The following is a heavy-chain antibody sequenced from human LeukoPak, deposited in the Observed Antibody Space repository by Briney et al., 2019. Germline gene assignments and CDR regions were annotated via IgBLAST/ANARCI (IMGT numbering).Heavy chain of an antibody. V-gene: IGHV3-48*03. CDR3: AKQRGYSFGSFDY. D-gene: IGHD5-18*01. CDR2: ISTSDSTI. CDR1: GFIFSSYE. J-gene: IGHJ4*02. Sequence: PGGSLRLSCAASGFIFSSYEMHWVRQAPGKGLEWVSYISTSDSTIYYADSVKGRFTISRDNAKSSLYLQMNSLRVEDAALYYCAKQRGYSFGSFDYWGQGTLVTVSS.